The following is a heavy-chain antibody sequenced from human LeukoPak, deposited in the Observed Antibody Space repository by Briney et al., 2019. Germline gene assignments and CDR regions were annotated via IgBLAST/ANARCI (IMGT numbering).Heavy chain of an antibody. J-gene: IGHJ4*02. D-gene: IGHD1-14*01. CDR1: GFTSSSYW. CDR3: ARLRTGSFDY. V-gene: IGHV3-7*01. Sequence: GGSLRLSCAASGFTSSSYWMSWVRHAPGKGPEWVASIKQDGSEQYYVDSVKGRFTISRDNAKNSLYLQMSSLRVEDTAVYYCARLRTGSFDYWGLGTLVTVSS. CDR2: IKQDGSEQ.